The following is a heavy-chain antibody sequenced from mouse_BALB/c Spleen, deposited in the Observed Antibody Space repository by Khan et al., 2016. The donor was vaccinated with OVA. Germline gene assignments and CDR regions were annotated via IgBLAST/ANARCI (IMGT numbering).Heavy chain of an antibody. J-gene: IGHJ2*01. V-gene: IGHV1-7*01. Sequence: QVQLQQSGAELAKPGASVKMSCKASGYTFTTYWMHWVKQRPGQGLEWIGYINPTSGYTEYNEKFKDRATLSADTSSSTAYMQLSSLTSEDSAGDYCTRDRIDYWGQGTTVTVSS. CDR3: TRDRIDY. CDR1: GYTFTTYW. CDR2: INPTSGYT.